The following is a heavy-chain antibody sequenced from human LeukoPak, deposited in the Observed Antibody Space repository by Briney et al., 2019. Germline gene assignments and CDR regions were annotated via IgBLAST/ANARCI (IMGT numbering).Heavy chain of an antibody. J-gene: IGHJ3*02. V-gene: IGHV4-39*01. CDR1: GDSISSRSYY. D-gene: IGHD1-26*01. CDR2: ISYSGSP. Sequence: SETLSLTCTVSGDSISSRSYYWGWIRQPPGKGLEWIGTISYSGSPYYNSPLKSRVTMSVDTSKNQFSLKLSSVTAADTAVYYCARHKYSGSSGPYDGFDIWGQGTMVTVSS. CDR3: ARHKYSGSSGPYDGFDI.